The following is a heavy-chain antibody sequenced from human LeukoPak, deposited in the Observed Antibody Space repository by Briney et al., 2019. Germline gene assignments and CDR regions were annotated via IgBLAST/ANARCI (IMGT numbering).Heavy chain of an antibody. V-gene: IGHV4-59*08. CDR2: IYYRGST. CDR3: ARQDNSGYYPFDY. D-gene: IGHD3-22*01. CDR1: GGSIGSYY. J-gene: IGHJ4*02. Sequence: PSETLSLTCSVSGGSIGSYYWSWLRQPPGKGLEWIGYIYYRGSTDYNPSLKSRLTISVDTSKNQFSLNLTSVTAADTAVYYCARQDNSGYYPFDYWGQGTLVTVSS.